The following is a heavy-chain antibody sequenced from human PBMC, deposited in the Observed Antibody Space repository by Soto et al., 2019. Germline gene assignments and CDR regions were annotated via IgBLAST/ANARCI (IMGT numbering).Heavy chain of an antibody. CDR2: IYYSGST. D-gene: IGHD6-13*01. J-gene: IGHJ4*02. Sequence: PSETLSLTCTVSGGSISSYYWSWIRQPPGKGLEWIGYIYYSGSTNYNPSLKSRVTISVDTSKNQFSLKLSSVTAADTAVYYCARERGAAAPLYYFDYWGQGTLVTVSS. CDR1: GGSISSYY. CDR3: ARERGAAAPLYYFDY. V-gene: IGHV4-59*01.